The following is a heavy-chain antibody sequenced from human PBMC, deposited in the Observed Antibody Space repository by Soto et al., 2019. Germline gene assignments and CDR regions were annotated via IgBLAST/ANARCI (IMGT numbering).Heavy chain of an antibody. V-gene: IGHV1-69*02. Sequence: ASVKVSCKASGGTFSIYTISWVRQAPGQGLEWMGRIIPILGIANYAQKFQGRVTITADKSTSTAYMELSSLRSEDTAVYYCASLMSSGYYYGMDVWGQGTTVTVSS. CDR3: ASLMSSGYYYGMDV. D-gene: IGHD3-10*01. CDR1: GGTFSIYT. J-gene: IGHJ6*02. CDR2: IIPILGIA.